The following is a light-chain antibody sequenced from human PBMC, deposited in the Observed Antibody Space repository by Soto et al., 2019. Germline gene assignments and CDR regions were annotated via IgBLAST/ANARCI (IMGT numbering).Light chain of an antibody. CDR3: SSYAGSNYVI. J-gene: IGLJ2*01. V-gene: IGLV2-8*01. CDR2: EVS. Sequence: QSALTQPPSASGSPGQSVTISCTGTSSDVGGYNYVSWYQQHPGKAPKLMIYEVSKRPSGVPDRFSGSKSDNTASLTVSGLQAEDEAYYYCSSYAGSNYVIFGGGTKLTVL. CDR1: SSDVGGYNY.